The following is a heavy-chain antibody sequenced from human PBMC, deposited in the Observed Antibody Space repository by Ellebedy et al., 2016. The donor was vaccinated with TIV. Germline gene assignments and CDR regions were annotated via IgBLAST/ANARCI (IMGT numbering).Heavy chain of an antibody. CDR2: ISAQNGKT. D-gene: IGHD3-16*02. Sequence: AASVKVSCKASGFTFIRYGISWVREAPGQGLEWMGWISAQNGKTNYAQNLQGRVTMTTDTSTTTAYMELRSLRSDDTAVYYCAGWYYDSIGETYRPDYWGQGTLVTVSS. CDR1: GFTFIRYG. J-gene: IGHJ4*02. V-gene: IGHV1-18*01. CDR3: AGWYYDSIGETYRPDY.